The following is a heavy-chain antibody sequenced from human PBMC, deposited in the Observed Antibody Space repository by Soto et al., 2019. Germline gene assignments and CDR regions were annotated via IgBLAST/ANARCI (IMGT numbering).Heavy chain of an antibody. Sequence: GGSLRLSCAASGFTFSGSAMHWVRQASGKGLEWVGRIRSKANSYATAYAASVKGRFTISRDDSKNTAYLQMNSLKTEDTAVYYCTRGQQQWLVQEVSDFDYWGQGTLVTVSS. J-gene: IGHJ4*02. CDR1: GFTFSGSA. D-gene: IGHD6-19*01. CDR3: TRGQQQWLVQEVSDFDY. CDR2: IRSKANSYAT. V-gene: IGHV3-73*01.